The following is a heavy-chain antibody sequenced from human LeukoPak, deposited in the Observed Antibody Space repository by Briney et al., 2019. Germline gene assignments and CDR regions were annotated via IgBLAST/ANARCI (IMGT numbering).Heavy chain of an antibody. CDR3: ARGRSRGYYYAYNWFDP. J-gene: IGHJ5*02. CDR1: GDSISSGDYY. CDR2: ISSSGST. D-gene: IGHD3-22*01. V-gene: IGHV4-61*02. Sequence: SETLSLTCTVSGDSISSGDYYWSWILQPAGKGLEWIGRISSSGSTNYNPSLKSRVTISVDTSKNQFSLKLSSVTAADTAVYYCARGRSRGYYYAYNWFDPWGQGTLVTVSS.